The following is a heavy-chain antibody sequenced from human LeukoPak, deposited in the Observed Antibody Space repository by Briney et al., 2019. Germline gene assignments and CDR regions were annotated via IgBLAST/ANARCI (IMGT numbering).Heavy chain of an antibody. D-gene: IGHD5-18*01. V-gene: IGHV4-39*01. J-gene: IGHJ4*02. CDR1: GDSISRSPYY. CDR3: ARHELRYSHTFDF. CDR2: ISYSGST. Sequence: SETLSLTCTVSGDSISRSPYYWGWLRQPPGKSLEWIGSISYSGSTYYNPSLKSRVTISVDTSKNQFSLKLNSVTAADTALYYCARHELRYSHTFDFWGQGTLVTVSS.